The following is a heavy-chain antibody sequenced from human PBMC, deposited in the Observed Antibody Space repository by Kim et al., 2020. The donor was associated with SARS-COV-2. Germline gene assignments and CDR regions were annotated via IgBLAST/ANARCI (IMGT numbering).Heavy chain of an antibody. CDR3: AKDMRHIVVVTAHRGAFGGDYYGMDV. J-gene: IGHJ6*02. CDR1: GFTFDDYA. CDR2: ISWNSGSI. V-gene: IGHV3-9*01. Sequence: GGSLRLSCAASGFTFDDYAMHWVRQAPGKGLEWVSGISWNSGSIGYADSVKGRFTISRDNAKNSLYLQMNSLRAEDTALYYCAKDMRHIVVVTAHRGAFGGDYYGMDVWGQGTTVTVSS. D-gene: IGHD2-21*02.